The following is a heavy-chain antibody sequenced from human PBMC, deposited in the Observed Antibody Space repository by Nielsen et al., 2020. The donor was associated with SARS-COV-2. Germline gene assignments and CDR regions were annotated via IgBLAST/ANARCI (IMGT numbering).Heavy chain of an antibody. CDR1: GFTFSSYW. J-gene: IGHJ4*02. CDR3: ARDESSSWIETYVDY. D-gene: IGHD6-13*01. Sequence: GGSLRLSCAASGFTFSSYWMSWVRQAPGKGLEWVGRIRSYANEYATAYAVSVKGRFTISRDDSQNTAYLQMNGLKTEDTAVYYCARDESSSWIETYVDYWGQGTLVTVSS. V-gene: IGHV3-73*01. CDR2: IRSYANEYAT.